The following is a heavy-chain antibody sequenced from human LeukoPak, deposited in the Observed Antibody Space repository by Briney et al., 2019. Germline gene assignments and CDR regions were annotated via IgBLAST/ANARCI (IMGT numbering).Heavy chain of an antibody. D-gene: IGHD1-26*01. CDR1: GFTFSSYA. V-gene: IGHV3-23*01. Sequence: GGSLRLSCAASGFTFSSYAMSWVRQAPGKGLEWVSAISGSGGSTYYADSVKGRFTISRDNSKNTLYLQMNSLRAEDTAVYYCAKGLSSSGELLSAFDIWGQGTMVTVSS. J-gene: IGHJ3*02. CDR2: ISGSGGST. CDR3: AKGLSSSGELLSAFDI.